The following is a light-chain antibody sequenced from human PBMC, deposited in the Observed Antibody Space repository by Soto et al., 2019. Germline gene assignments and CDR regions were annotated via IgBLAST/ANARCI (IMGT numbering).Light chain of an antibody. V-gene: IGKV1-12*01. Sequence: DIQMTQSPSSLAEYVGDRVTITCQASQLIRSWLVWYQHKPGHAPKLLIYASTNLQSGVPSRFSGSASVTEFTLTISSLQPEDFATYYCQQASSFPFTFGGGTEVQIK. CDR2: AST. J-gene: IGKJ4*01. CDR3: QQASSFPFT. CDR1: QLIRSW.